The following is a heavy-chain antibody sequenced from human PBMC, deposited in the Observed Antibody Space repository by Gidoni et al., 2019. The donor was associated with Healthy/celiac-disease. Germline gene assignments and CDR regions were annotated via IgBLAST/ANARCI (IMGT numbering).Heavy chain of an antibody. Sequence: QVQLVESGGGVVQPGRSLRLSCAASGFTFSSYGMHWVRQAPGKGLEWVAVIWYDGSNKYYADSVKGRFTISRDNSKNTLYLQMNSLRAEDTAVYYCARQFGGDYPDAFDIWGQGTMVTVSS. V-gene: IGHV3-33*01. CDR1: GFTFSSYG. CDR3: ARQFGGDYPDAFDI. J-gene: IGHJ3*02. D-gene: IGHD4-17*01. CDR2: IWYDGSNK.